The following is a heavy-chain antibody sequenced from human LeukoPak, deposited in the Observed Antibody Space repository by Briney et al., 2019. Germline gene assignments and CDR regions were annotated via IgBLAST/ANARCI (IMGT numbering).Heavy chain of an antibody. D-gene: IGHD3-22*01. V-gene: IGHV3-23*01. CDR3: AKRSHESSGYFDY. J-gene: IGHJ4*02. CDR1: GFTFSSYA. Sequence: GGSLRLSCAASGFTFSSYAMSWVRQAPEKGLEWVSTISGSGGGTYYADSVKGRFTISRDDSKNTLYLQMNSLRAEDTAVYFCAKRSHESSGYFDYWGQGTLVTVSS. CDR2: ISGSGGGT.